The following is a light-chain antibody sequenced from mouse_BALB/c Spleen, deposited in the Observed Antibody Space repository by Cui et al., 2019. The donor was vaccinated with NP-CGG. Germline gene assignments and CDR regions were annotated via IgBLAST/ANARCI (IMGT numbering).Light chain of an antibody. Sequence: QSVVTQDSALTTSPGETVTLTCRSNNGAVTTNNYANWVQEKPDHLFTGLIGGTNNRTPGVPARFSGSLIGDKAALTITGAQTEDEAIYFCALWYSNHWVFGGGTKLTVL. CDR2: GTN. J-gene: IGLJ1*01. CDR3: ALWYSNHWV. V-gene: IGLV1*01. CDR1: NGAVTTNNY.